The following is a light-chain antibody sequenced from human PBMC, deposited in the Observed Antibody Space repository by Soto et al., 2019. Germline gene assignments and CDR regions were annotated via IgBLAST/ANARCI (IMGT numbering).Light chain of an antibody. Sequence: QSVLTQPPSASGSPGQSVTISCTGTSSDIGGYDYVSWYQQHPGKAPKLMIYEVNKRPSGVPDRFSGSKSANTASLTVSGLQAEDEADYYCSSYAGSNNLRVLGGGTKLT. CDR3: SSYAGSNNLRV. J-gene: IGLJ3*02. CDR2: EVN. CDR1: SSDIGGYDY. V-gene: IGLV2-8*01.